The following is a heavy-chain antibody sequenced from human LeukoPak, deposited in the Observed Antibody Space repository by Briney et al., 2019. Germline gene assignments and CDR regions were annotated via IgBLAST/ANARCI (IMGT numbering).Heavy chain of an antibody. CDR1: GYTFTSYD. CDR2: MNPNSGNT. V-gene: IGHV1-8*01. Sequence: ASVTVSCKASGYTFTSYDINWVRQATGQGLEWMGWMNPNSGNTGYAQKFQGRVTMTRNTSISTAYMELSSLRSEDTAVYYCARGSIAAAGFDYWGQGTLVTVSS. J-gene: IGHJ4*02. CDR3: ARGSIAAAGFDY. D-gene: IGHD6-13*01.